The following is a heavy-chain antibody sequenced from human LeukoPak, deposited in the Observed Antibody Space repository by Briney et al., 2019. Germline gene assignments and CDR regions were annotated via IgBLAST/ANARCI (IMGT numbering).Heavy chain of an antibody. CDR2: ISYSGST. V-gene: IGHV4-61*01. CDR1: GGSVSSGSYR. CDR3: ARMGTGANRFFDS. D-gene: IGHD3/OR15-3a*01. Sequence: SETLSLTCTVSGGSVSSGSYRWSWIRQPPGKGLEWIAYISYSGSTSYNPSLKSRVTISLDTSKDQSSLELSSVTAADTAVYYCARMGTGANRFFDSWGQGTLVTVSS. J-gene: IGHJ4*02.